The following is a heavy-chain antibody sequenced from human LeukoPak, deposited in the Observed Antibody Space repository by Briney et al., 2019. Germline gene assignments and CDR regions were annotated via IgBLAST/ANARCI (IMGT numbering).Heavy chain of an antibody. D-gene: IGHD2-8*01. CDR2: TSSGGTST. J-gene: IGHJ4*02. CDR1: GFPFSDFS. V-gene: IGHV3-23*01. Sequence: GGSLRLSCATSGFPFSDFSMSWVRQAPGKGLEWISTTSSGGTSTYYAEPVKGRFTISGDNSKNTLYLQMSSLRVEDTAVYYCAKQSYARSLGEGGPGTLVSVSS. CDR3: AKQSYARSLGE.